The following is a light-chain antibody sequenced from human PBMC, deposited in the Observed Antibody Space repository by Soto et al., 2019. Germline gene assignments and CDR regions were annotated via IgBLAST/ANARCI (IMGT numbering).Light chain of an antibody. CDR3: QQYGSSPPYT. CDR1: QSVSNNY. Sequence: EVVLTQSPGTLSLSPGERATLSCRASQSVSNNYFAWYQQKPGQAPRLLIFGSSDRATGIPDRFSGSGSGTDFTLTISRREPEDFAVYYRQQYGSSPPYTFGQGTKLEIK. CDR2: GSS. J-gene: IGKJ2*01. V-gene: IGKV3-20*01.